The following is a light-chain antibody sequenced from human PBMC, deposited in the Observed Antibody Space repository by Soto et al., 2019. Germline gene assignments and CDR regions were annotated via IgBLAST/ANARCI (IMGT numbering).Light chain of an antibody. CDR1: TSDVGGYNY. Sequence: QSALTQPASVSGSPGQSITISCTGATSDVGGYNYVSWYQRHPGEALKLIIYNVNDRPSGVSDRFSASKSGNTASLTISGLQAEDEGDYYCSSYTSSITQVLFGGGTKLTVL. CDR2: NVN. J-gene: IGLJ2*01. CDR3: SSYTSSITQVL. V-gene: IGLV2-14*03.